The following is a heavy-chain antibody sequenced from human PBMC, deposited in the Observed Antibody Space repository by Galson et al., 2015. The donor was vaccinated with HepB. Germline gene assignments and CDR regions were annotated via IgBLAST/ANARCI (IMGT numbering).Heavy chain of an antibody. CDR2: IVVGSGNT. D-gene: IGHD3-22*01. V-gene: IGHV1-58*01. Sequence: SVKVSCKASGFTFTSSAVQWVRQARGQRLEWIGWIVVGSGNTNYAQKFQERVTITRDMSTSTAYMELSSLRSEDTAVYYCAAIHGGRYYDSSGYIKTHAFDIWGQGTMVTVSS. CDR1: GFTFTSSA. CDR3: AAIHGGRYYDSSGYIKTHAFDI. J-gene: IGHJ3*02.